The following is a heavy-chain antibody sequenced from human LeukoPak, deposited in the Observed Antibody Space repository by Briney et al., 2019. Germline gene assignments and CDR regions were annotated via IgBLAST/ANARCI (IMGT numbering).Heavy chain of an antibody. J-gene: IGHJ4*02. CDR3: AQGSHYYGSGSHRRGHYFDY. Sequence: GGSLRLSCAASGFTFSTYGMHWVRQAPGKGLEWVAVVRYDGSNKYYADFVKGRFTISRDNSKNTLYLQMNSLRGEDTAVYYCAQGSHYYGSGSHRRGHYFDYWGQGTLVTVSS. CDR1: GFTFSTYG. CDR2: VRYDGSNK. D-gene: IGHD3-10*01. V-gene: IGHV3-30*02.